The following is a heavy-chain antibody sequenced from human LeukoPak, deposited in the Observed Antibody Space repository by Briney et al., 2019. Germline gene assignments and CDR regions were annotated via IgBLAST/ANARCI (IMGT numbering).Heavy chain of an antibody. J-gene: IGHJ4*02. CDR3: ARVDQQLVDFDY. D-gene: IGHD6-13*01. V-gene: IGHV3-48*01. CDR2: ISRTSSTI. CDR1: GFTFSDYD. Sequence: GGSLRLSCAASGFTFSDYDMDWVRQAPGQGLEWVSYISRTSSTIYYAGSVQGRFTISRDHAKNALYLQMNSLGVEDTALYYCARVDQQLVDFDYWGQGTLVTVSS.